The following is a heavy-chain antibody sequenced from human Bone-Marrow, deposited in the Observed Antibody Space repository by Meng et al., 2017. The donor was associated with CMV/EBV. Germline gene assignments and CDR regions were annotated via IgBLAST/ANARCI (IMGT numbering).Heavy chain of an antibody. CDR1: GFTFSSYW. D-gene: IGHD2-2*01. V-gene: IGHV3-74*01. J-gene: IGHJ5*02. CDR3: AGQYCSSTSCYAPRSDP. Sequence: GGSLRLSCAASGFTFSSYWMHWVRQAPGKGLVWVSRINSDGSSTSYADSVKGRFTISRDNAKNTLYLQMNSLRAEDTAVYYCAGQYCSSTSCYAPRSDPWGQGTLVTVAS. CDR2: INSDGSST.